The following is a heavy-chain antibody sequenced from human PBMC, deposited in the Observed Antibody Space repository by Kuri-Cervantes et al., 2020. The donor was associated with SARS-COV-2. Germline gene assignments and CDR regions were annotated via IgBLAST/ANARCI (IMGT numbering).Heavy chain of an antibody. CDR3: ARERYYSGHYGMDV. D-gene: IGHD3-10*01. CDR2: IGSSSSII. Sequence: GESLKISCAASGFTFSDYSMNWVRQAPGKGLEWVSYIGSSSSIIYYADSMKCRFTISRDNAKNSLSLQMNSLRAEDTAVYYCARERYYSGHYGMDVWGQGTTVTVSS. CDR1: GFTFSDYS. V-gene: IGHV3-48*01. J-gene: IGHJ6*02.